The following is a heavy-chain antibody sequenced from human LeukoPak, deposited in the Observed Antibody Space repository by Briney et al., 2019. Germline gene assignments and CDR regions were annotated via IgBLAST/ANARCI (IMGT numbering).Heavy chain of an antibody. CDR3: ARFWSGYLPDY. V-gene: IGHV1-18*01. Sequence: ASVRVSCKASGYSFSSYGIGWVRQAPGQGLEWMAWITGYNENTNYAQMLQGRVTMTTDTSTSTAYMELRSLRSDDTAVYYCARFWSGYLPDYWGQGTLVTVSS. J-gene: IGHJ4*02. CDR1: GYSFSSYG. CDR2: ITGYNENT. D-gene: IGHD3-3*01.